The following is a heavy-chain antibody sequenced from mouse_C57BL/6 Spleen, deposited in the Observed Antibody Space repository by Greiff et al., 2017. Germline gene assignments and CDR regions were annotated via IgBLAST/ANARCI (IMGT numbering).Heavy chain of an antibody. Sequence: QVQLKQPGAELVKPGASVKLSCKASGYTFTSYWMPWVKQRPGQGLEWIGEIDPSDSYTNYNQKFKSKSTLTVDKSSSTAYMQLSSLTSEDSAVYYCARRGNHDYGSSVFAYWGQGTLVTVAA. D-gene: IGHD1-1*01. CDR3: ARRGNHDYGSSVFAY. V-gene: IGHV1-69*01. CDR2: IDPSDSYT. CDR1: GYTFTSYW. J-gene: IGHJ3*01.